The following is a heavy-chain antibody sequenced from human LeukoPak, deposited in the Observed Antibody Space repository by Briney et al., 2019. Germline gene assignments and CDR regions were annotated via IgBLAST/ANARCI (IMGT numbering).Heavy chain of an antibody. CDR3: ARDADYYGSGIFDY. V-gene: IGHV4-39*07. J-gene: IGHJ4*02. Sequence: SETLSLTCTVSGGSISSSSYYWGWIRQPPGKGLEWIGSIYYSGSTYYNPSLKSRVTISVDTSKNQFSLKLSSVTAADTAVYYCARDADYYGSGIFDYWGQGTLVTVSS. CDR1: GGSISSSSYY. CDR2: IYYSGST. D-gene: IGHD3-10*01.